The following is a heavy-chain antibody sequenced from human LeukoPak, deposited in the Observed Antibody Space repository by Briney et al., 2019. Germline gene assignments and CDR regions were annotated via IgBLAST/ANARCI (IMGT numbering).Heavy chain of an antibody. Sequence: SETLSLTCTVSGGSISSYYWSWVRQPAGKGLEWIGRIYTSGNTNYNPSLKGRVTMSVDTSKNQFSLKLSSVTAADTAVYYCARPQWVPAFDIWGQGTMVTVSS. V-gene: IGHV4-4*07. CDR1: GGSISSYY. J-gene: IGHJ3*02. D-gene: IGHD1-26*01. CDR2: IYTSGNT. CDR3: ARPQWVPAFDI.